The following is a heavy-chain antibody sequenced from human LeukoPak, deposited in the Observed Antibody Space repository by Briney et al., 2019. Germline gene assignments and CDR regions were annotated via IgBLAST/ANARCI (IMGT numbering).Heavy chain of an antibody. CDR1: GFTFSLYS. Sequence: HPGGSLRLSCAASGFTFSLYSMNWVRQAPGKGLEWVSYISSSSSTIYYADSVKGRFTIFRDNAKNTLYLQMNSLRAEDTAVYYCARLGGVVKSWFDPWGQGTLVTVSS. V-gene: IGHV3-48*01. D-gene: IGHD3-3*01. J-gene: IGHJ5*02. CDR3: ARLGGVVKSWFDP. CDR2: ISSSSSTI.